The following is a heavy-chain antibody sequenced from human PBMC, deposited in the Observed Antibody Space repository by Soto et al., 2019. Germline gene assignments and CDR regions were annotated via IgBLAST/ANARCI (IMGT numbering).Heavy chain of an antibody. V-gene: IGHV1-69*13. CDR2: IIPSFGTA. D-gene: IGHD6-19*01. CDR3: ARDLGWYHSPYYYYNGMDV. Sequence: SVKVSFKASGGTFSSYAMSWVRQAPGQGVEWMGGIIPSFGTANCAQKFQGRVTITADESTSTAYMELSSLRSEDTAVYYCARDLGWYHSPYYYYNGMDVWGQGTTVTVSS. J-gene: IGHJ6*02. CDR1: GGTFSSYA.